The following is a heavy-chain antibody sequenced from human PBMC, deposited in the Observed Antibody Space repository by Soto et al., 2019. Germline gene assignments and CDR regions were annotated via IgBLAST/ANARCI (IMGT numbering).Heavy chain of an antibody. CDR2: IMQDGSDK. V-gene: IGHV3-7*01. CDR3: ASKRLYFYGLDV. CDR1: GFSLSTSW. J-gene: IGHJ6*02. Sequence: EVQLVESGGGLVQPGGSLRLSCTASGFSLSTSWVTWVRQAPGKGLEWVANIMQDGSDKYYVDSVKGRFTISRDNAKNSLYLQMTSLRAADTAVYYCASKRLYFYGLDVWGQGTTVTVSS.